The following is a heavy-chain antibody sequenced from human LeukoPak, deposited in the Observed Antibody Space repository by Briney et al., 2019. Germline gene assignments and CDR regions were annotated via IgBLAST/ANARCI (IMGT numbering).Heavy chain of an antibody. CDR3: ARDLAYYYYDSSGYYGNPIDY. CDR2: ISSSSSYI. CDR1: GFTFSSYS. J-gene: IGHJ4*02. D-gene: IGHD3-22*01. V-gene: IGHV3-21*01. Sequence: GGSLRLSCAASGFTFSSYSMNWVRQAPGKGLEWASSISSSSSYIYYADSVKGRFTISRDNAKNSLYLQMNSLRAEDTAVYYCARDLAYYYYDSSGYYGNPIDYWGQGTLVTVSS.